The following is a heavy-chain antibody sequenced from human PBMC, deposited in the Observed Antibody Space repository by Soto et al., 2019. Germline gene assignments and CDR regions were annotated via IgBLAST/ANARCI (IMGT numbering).Heavy chain of an antibody. Sequence: EVQLVESGGGLVQPGGSPILSCAASGFVFSSYHMNWVRQAPGKGLEWISYISSSSDNIYYADSVRGRFTISRDNAKNSLYLQMNSLRAEDTAVYYCARDKGYCSSTSCYYDYYMDVWGKGTTVTVSS. CDR1: GFVFSSYH. D-gene: IGHD2-2*01. CDR3: ARDKGYCSSTSCYYDYYMDV. CDR2: ISSSSDNI. J-gene: IGHJ6*03. V-gene: IGHV3-48*01.